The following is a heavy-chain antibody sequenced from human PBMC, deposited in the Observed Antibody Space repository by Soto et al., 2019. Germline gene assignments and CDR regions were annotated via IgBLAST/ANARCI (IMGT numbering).Heavy chain of an antibody. J-gene: IGHJ4*02. CDR1: GGSITTGGYY. Sequence: SETLSLTCTVSGGSITTGGYYWSWIRQLPGKGLEWIGHRYYSESTYYNPSLKSRVSISLDTSKNQFSLKLSFVTAADTAMYYCARTKCSGGSCYSWSLDYWGQGTPVTAPQ. D-gene: IGHD2-15*01. V-gene: IGHV4-31*03. CDR3: ARTKCSGGSCYSWSLDY. CDR2: RYYSEST.